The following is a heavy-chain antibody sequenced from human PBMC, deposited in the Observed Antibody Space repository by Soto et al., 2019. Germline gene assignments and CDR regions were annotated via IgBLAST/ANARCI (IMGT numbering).Heavy chain of an antibody. J-gene: IGHJ6*02. CDR1: GFTFSSYG. V-gene: IGHV3-33*01. CDR3: ARDGSLIAAAGLYYYYYGMDV. D-gene: IGHD6-13*01. Sequence: GGSLRLSCAASGFTFSSYGMHWVRQAPGKGLEWVAVIWYDGSNKYYADSVKGRFTISRDNSKNTLYLQMNSLRAEDTAVYYCARDGSLIAAAGLYYYYYGMDVWGQGTTVTVSS. CDR2: IWYDGSNK.